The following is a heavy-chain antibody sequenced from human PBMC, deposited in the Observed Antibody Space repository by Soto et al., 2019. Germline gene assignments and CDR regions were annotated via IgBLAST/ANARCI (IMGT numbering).Heavy chain of an antibody. CDR2: IYYSGST. D-gene: IGHD2-15*01. J-gene: IGHJ5*02. Sequence: PSETLSLTCTVSGGSISSSSYYWGWIRQPPGKGLEWIGSIYYSGSTYYNPSLKSRVTISVDTSKNQFSLKLSSVTAADTAVYYCARVACSGGSCYSGDWFDPWGQGTLVTVSS. CDR3: ARVACSGGSCYSGDWFDP. CDR1: GGSISSSSYY. V-gene: IGHV4-39*01.